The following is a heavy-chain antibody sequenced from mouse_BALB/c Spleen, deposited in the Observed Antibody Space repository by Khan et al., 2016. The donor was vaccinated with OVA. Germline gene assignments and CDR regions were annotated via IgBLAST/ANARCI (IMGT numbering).Heavy chain of an antibody. D-gene: IGHD2-14*01. J-gene: IGHJ4*01. CDR3: ARIFRGTTDYAMDY. CDR2: IWSGGST. CDR1: GFSLTSYG. Sequence: QVQLKESGPGLVQPSQTLSITCTVSGFSLTSYGVHWVRQPPGKGLEWLGVIWSGGSTDYNAAFISRLSISKDNSKNQVFFKMNSLQANDTAIYYCARIFRGTTDYAMDYWGQGTSVTVSS. V-gene: IGHV2-2*02.